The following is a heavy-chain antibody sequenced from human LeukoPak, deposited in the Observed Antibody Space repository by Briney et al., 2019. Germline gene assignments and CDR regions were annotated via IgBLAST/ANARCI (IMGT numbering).Heavy chain of an antibody. V-gene: IGHV3-7*01. J-gene: IGHJ6*02. CDR3: ARVYRVTMIVVVITTTENGMDV. Sequence: SGGSLRLSCTASGFTFGDYAMSWFRQAPGKGLEWVANIKQDGSEKYYVDSVKGRFTISRDNAKNSLYLQMNSLRAEDTAVYYCARVYRVTMIVVVITTTENGMDVWGQGTTVTVSS. D-gene: IGHD3-22*01. CDR1: GFTFGDYA. CDR2: IKQDGSEK.